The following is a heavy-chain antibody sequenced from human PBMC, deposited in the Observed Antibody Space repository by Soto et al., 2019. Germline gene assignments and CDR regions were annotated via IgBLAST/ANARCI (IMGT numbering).Heavy chain of an antibody. CDR3: AKRTSVTTWGESDY. J-gene: IGHJ4*02. CDR2: ISGYSGNA. CDR1: GYIFSDYG. D-gene: IGHD4-17*01. V-gene: IGHV1-18*04. Sequence: QVQVMQSGAEVKKPGDSVKVSCKTSGYIFSDYGINWVRQAPGQGLVWMGWISGYSGNANLAQKFQGRVTMTTDKSTRTAYVELRRLRSADTALYYCAKRTSVTTWGESDYWGQGTLVTVSS.